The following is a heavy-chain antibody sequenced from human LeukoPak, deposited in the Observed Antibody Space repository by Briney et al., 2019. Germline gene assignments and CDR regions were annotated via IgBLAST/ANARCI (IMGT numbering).Heavy chain of an antibody. Sequence: GASVKVSCKASGYTFTGYYMHWVRQAPGQGLEWMGWINPNSGGTNYAQKFQGRVTMTRDTSISTAYMELRSLRSDDTAVYYCAREWGIAVAGTGGEDYWGQGTLVAVSS. D-gene: IGHD6-19*01. J-gene: IGHJ4*02. CDR1: GYTFTGYY. CDR2: INPNSGGT. V-gene: IGHV1-2*02. CDR3: AREWGIAVAGTGGEDY.